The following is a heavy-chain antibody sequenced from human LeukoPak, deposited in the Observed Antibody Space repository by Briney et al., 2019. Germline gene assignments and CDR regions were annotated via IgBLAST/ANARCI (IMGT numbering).Heavy chain of an antibody. CDR3: AKLDSSGWSRPFDY. V-gene: IGHV3-30*18. CDR1: GFTFSRYA. D-gene: IGHD6-19*01. CDR2: MSHDGSNK. Sequence: GGSLRLSCAASGFTFSRYAMHWVRQAPGKGLEWVAVMSHDGSNKYYGDSVKGRFTISRDNSKNTLYLQMNRLRAEDTAVYYCAKLDSSGWSRPFDYWGQGTLVTVSS. J-gene: IGHJ4*02.